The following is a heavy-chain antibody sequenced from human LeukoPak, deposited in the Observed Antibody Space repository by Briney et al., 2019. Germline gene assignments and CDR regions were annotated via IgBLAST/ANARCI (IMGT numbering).Heavy chain of an antibody. CDR2: IKQDGSEK. CDR1: GFTFSSYW. V-gene: IGHV3-7*01. Sequence: GGSLRLSCAASGFTFSSYWMSWVRQAPGKGLEWVANIKQDGSEKYYVDSVKGRFTISRDNAKNSLHLQMNSLRAEDTAVYYCARRFRAWGNAFDIWGQGTMVTVSS. D-gene: IGHD3-10*01. J-gene: IGHJ3*02. CDR3: ARRFRAWGNAFDI.